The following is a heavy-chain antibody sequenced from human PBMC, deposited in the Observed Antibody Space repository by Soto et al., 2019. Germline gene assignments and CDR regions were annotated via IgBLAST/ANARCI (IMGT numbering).Heavy chain of an antibody. CDR2: IWNDGNGY. Sequence: QVQLVESGGGVVQPGRSLRLSCAASGFNFNNYGMHWVRQAPGKGLEWVAVIWNDGNGYYYANSVKGRFTISRDNSKNTLYPQMSSLRAEDTAVYYCARRQFSPPTRGAASARGGMDVWGQGTTVTVSS. V-gene: IGHV3-33*01. D-gene: IGHD6-13*01. CDR3: ARRQFSPPTRGAASARGGMDV. CDR1: GFNFNNYG. J-gene: IGHJ6*02.